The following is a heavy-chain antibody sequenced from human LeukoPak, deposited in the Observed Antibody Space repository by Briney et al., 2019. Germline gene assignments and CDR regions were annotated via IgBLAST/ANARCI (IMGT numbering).Heavy chain of an antibody. J-gene: IGHJ4*02. CDR1: GGSISNYYW. V-gene: IGHV2-5*08. D-gene: IGHD1-7*01. Sequence: TLSLTCTVSGGSISNYYWSWIRQPPGKGLEWLALIYWDDAKRYSPSLKSRLTITKDTSKNQVVLTMTDMDPVDTATYYCAHRNWNYRGFDYWGQGTLVAVSS. CDR3: AHRNWNYRGFDY. CDR2: IYWDDAK.